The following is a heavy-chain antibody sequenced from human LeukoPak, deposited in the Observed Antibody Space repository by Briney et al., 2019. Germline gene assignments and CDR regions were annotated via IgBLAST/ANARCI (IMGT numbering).Heavy chain of an antibody. D-gene: IGHD1-7*01. V-gene: IGHV3-30*02. CDR2: IRYDGNNK. J-gene: IGHJ5*02. Sequence: PGGSLRLSCAASGFTFSSYDMHWVRQAPGKGLEWVALIRYDGNNKYYADSVKGRFTISRDTSRNTLYLQMISLRTEDTAVYYCARDSEGVTGTTSWFDPWGQGTLVTVSS. CDR1: GFTFSSYD. CDR3: ARDSEGVTGTTSWFDP.